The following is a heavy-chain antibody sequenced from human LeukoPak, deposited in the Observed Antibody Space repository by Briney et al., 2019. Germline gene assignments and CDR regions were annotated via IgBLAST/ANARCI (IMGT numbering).Heavy chain of an antibody. D-gene: IGHD2-2*01. CDR1: GFTFSSYW. V-gene: IGHV3-7*01. CDR3: ARDQYCSSTSCLYYFDY. Sequence: GGSLRLSCAASGFTFSSYWMSWVRQAPGKGLEWVANIKQDGSEKYYVDSVKGRFTISRDNAKNSLYLQMNSLRAEDTAVYYCARDQYCSSTSCLYYFDYWGQGTLVTVSS. J-gene: IGHJ4*02. CDR2: IKQDGSEK.